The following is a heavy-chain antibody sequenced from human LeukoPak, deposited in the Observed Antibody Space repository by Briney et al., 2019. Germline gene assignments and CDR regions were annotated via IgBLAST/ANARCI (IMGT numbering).Heavy chain of an antibody. CDR1: GFAFSSYA. V-gene: IGHV3-23*01. J-gene: IGHJ4*02. CDR3: AKGSYYDSSGSFYFDY. CDR2: ISGSGGST. Sequence: GSLRLSCAASGFAFSSYAISWVRQAPGKGLEWVSSISGSGGSTYYADSVKSRFTISRDNFKNTLYLRMNSLRVEDTAVYYCAKGSYYDSSGSFYFDYWGQGTLVTVSS. D-gene: IGHD3-22*01.